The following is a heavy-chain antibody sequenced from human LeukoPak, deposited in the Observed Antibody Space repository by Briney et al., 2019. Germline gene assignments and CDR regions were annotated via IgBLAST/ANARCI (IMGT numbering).Heavy chain of an antibody. J-gene: IGHJ4*02. V-gene: IGHV3-23*01. CDR1: GFSFRSYA. Sequence: GGSLRLSCGASGFSFRSYAMNWVRQAPGKGLEWVSSISGSGGSTYYGDSVKGRLTISRDNSKNTLYLQMNSLRAEDTAVYYCAKDQYDSAGDAFDYWGQGTLVTVSS. CDR2: ISGSGGST. D-gene: IGHD3-22*01. CDR3: AKDQYDSAGDAFDY.